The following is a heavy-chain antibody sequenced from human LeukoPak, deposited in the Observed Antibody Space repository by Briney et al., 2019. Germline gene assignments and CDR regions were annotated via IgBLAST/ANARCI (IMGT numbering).Heavy chain of an antibody. V-gene: IGHV4-59*01. CDR1: GGSISSYY. Sequence: TSETLSLTCTVSGGSISSYYWSWIRQPPGKGLEWIGYIYYSGSTNYNPSPKSRVTISVDTSKNQFSLKLSSVTAADTAVYYCARVSSGGDGYNFWEYYYYYMDVWGKGTTVTVSS. CDR2: IYYSGST. D-gene: IGHD5-24*01. J-gene: IGHJ6*03. CDR3: ARVSSGGDGYNFWEYYYYYMDV.